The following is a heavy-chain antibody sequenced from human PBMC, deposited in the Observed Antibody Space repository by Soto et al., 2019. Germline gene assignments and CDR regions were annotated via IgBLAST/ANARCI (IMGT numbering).Heavy chain of an antibody. Sequence: ASVKVSCKASGYTFTSYGISWVRQAPGQGLEWMGWISAYNGNTNYAQKLQGRVTMTTDTSKNQFSLKLSSVTAADTAVYYCAGGQQLVFYYYGMDVWGQGTTVTVSS. D-gene: IGHD6-13*01. CDR3: AGGQQLVFYYYGMDV. CDR2: ISAYNGNT. J-gene: IGHJ6*02. CDR1: GYTFTSYG. V-gene: IGHV1-18*01.